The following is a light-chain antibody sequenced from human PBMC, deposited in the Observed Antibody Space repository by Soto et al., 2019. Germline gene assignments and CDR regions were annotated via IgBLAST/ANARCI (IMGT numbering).Light chain of an antibody. CDR2: DAS. V-gene: IGKV3-11*01. CDR3: QHPSNWPLT. Sequence: EFVLTPSPATVSLSLGERATXSCRASQSFSNYFAWYQQKPVQAPRLLIYDASTRATGIPARFSGSGSGTDFTLTISSLEPEDFAVYYCQHPSNWPLTFGVGTKVDIK. J-gene: IGKJ4*01. CDR1: QSFSNY.